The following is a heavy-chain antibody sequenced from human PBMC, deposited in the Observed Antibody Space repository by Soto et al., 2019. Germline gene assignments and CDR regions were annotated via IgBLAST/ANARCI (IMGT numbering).Heavy chain of an antibody. CDR1: GYTFTSYG. D-gene: IGHD3-22*01. CDR3: ARAYYYDSSGYYDPFDY. J-gene: IGHJ4*02. Sequence: ASVKVSCKASGYTFTSYGISWVRQAPGQGLEWMGWISAYNGNTNYAQKLQGRVTMTTDTSTSTAYMELRSLRSDDTAVYYCARAYYYDSSGYYDPFDYWGQGTLVTVSS. CDR2: ISAYNGNT. V-gene: IGHV1-18*01.